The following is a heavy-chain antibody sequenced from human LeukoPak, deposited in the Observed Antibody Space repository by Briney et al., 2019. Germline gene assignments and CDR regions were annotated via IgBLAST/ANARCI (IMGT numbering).Heavy chain of an antibody. Sequence: VASVKVSCKASGYRFSDYYMHWVRQAPGQGLEWMGWVNSNSGGTHYAQKFEGRVTMTRETSISTAYMEVSSLKIDDTALYYCARGYCSGGSCYHFDSWGQGTLVTVSS. J-gene: IGHJ4*02. D-gene: IGHD2-15*01. CDR1: GYRFSDYY. CDR3: ARGYCSGGSCYHFDS. CDR2: VNSNSGGT. V-gene: IGHV1-2*02.